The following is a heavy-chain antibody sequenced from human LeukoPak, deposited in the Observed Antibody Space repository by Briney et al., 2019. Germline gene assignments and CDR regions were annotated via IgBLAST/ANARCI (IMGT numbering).Heavy chain of an antibody. V-gene: IGHV3-7*01. CDR3: TTDEGPRSNYYFDY. Sequence: GGSLRLSCAASGFTFSSYWMSWVRQAPGKGLEWVANIKQDGSEKYYVDSVKGRFTISRDNAKNSLYLQMNSLRAEDTAVYYCTTDEGPRSNYYFDYWGQGTLVTVSS. J-gene: IGHJ4*02. CDR2: IKQDGSEK. D-gene: IGHD2/OR15-2a*01. CDR1: GFTFSSYW.